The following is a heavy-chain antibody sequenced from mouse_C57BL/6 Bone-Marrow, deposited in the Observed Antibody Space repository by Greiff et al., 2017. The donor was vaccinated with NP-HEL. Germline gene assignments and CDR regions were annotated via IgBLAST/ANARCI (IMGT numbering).Heavy chain of an antibody. CDR2: IHPNSGST. CDR3: AAPNFLFAY. J-gene: IGHJ3*01. D-gene: IGHD4-1*01. Sequence: QVQLKQPGAELVKPGASVKLSCKASGYTFTSYWMHWVKQRPGQGLEWIGMIHPNSGSTNYNEKFKSKATLTVDKSSSTAYMQLSSLTSEDSAVYYCAAPNFLFAYWGQGTLVTVSA. V-gene: IGHV1-64*01. CDR1: GYTFTSYW.